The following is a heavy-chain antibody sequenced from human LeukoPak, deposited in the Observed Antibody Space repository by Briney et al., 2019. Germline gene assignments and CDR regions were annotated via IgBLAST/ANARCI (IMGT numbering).Heavy chain of an antibody. Sequence: SETLSLTCTVSGDPISTSSDYKWTWIRQPPRKGLEWPGYIYYSGSTNYNPSLQSRVTISVDTSNKQFSLKLTSATAADTAVYYWAREYSAFDYWGKGTMVTVSS. CDR3: AREYSAFDY. V-gene: IGHV4-61*08. CDR2: IYYSGST. J-gene: IGHJ4*02. CDR1: GDPISTSSDY. D-gene: IGHD5-12*01.